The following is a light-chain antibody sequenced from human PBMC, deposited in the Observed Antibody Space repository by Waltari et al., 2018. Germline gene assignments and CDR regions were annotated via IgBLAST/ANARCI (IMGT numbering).Light chain of an antibody. J-gene: IGKJ1*01. V-gene: IGKV4-1*01. CDR1: QSVLYSSNNNNY. Sequence: IVLTQSPDSLAGSLGERATINCKSSQSVLYSSNNNNYLAWYQQKPGQPPKLLIYWASTRESGVPDRFSGSGSGTDFTLTISSLQAEDVAVYYCQQYYSTPQTFGQGTKVEIK. CDR2: WAS. CDR3: QQYYSTPQT.